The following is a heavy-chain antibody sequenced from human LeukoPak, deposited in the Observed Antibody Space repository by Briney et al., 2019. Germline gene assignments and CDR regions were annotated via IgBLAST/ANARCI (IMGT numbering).Heavy chain of an antibody. D-gene: IGHD3-3*01. V-gene: IGHV4-39*01. Sequence: SETLSLTFTVPGGSISSSSYYWGWIRQPPGKGLEWIGSIYYSGSTYYNPSLKSRVTISVDTSKNQFSLKLSSVTAADTAVYYCARPSRVFGVWGTFDYWGQGTLVTVSS. CDR1: GGSISSSSYY. CDR2: IYYSGST. CDR3: ARPSRVFGVWGTFDY. J-gene: IGHJ4*02.